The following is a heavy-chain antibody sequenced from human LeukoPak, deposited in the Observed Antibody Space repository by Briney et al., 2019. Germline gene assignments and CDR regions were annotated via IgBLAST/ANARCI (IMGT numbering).Heavy chain of an antibody. V-gene: IGHV4-39*01. CDR2: IYYRGST. D-gene: IGHD4-11*01. CDR1: GGSTSSHTYY. CDR3: ARQNDYTNPVVWFDP. J-gene: IGHJ5*02. Sequence: SETLSLTCTVSGGSTSSHTYYWAWIRQPPGKGLEWIGSIYYRGSTIYNPSLKSRVTISVDTSKNQFSLKVRSVTAADTAVYYCARQNDYTNPVVWFDPWGQGTLVTVSS.